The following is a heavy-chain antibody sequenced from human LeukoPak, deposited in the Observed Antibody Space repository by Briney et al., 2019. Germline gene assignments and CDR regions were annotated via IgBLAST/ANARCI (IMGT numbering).Heavy chain of an antibody. D-gene: IGHD6-19*01. J-gene: IGHJ4*02. CDR1: GFTFSSYG. V-gene: IGHV3-33*01. Sequence: GGSLRLSCAASGFTFSSYGMHWVRQAPGKGLEWVAVIWYDGSNKYYADSVKGRFTISRDNSKNTLYLQMNSLRAEDTAVYYCAGGAGTALHDYWGQGTLVTVSS. CDR2: IWYDGSNK. CDR3: AGGAGTALHDY.